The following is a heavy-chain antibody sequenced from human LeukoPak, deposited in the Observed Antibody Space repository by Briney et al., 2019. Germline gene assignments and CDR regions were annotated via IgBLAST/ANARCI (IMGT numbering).Heavy chain of an antibody. V-gene: IGHV4-39*01. Sequence: SETLSLTCTVSGGSIGTTGYYWGWIRQPPGKGLEWIGSIYYSGSTYYNPSLKSRVTISVDTSKNQFSLKLSSVTAADTAVYYCARRPVVVAAKGRYFDYWGQGALVTVSS. CDR3: ARRPVVVAAKGRYFDY. D-gene: IGHD2-15*01. J-gene: IGHJ4*02. CDR1: GGSIGTTGYY. CDR2: IYYSGST.